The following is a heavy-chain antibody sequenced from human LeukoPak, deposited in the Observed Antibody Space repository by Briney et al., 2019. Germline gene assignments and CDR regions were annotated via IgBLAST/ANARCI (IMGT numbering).Heavy chain of an antibody. CDR1: GDSINSLDL. J-gene: IGHJ4*02. Sequence: SETLSLTCTVSGDSINSLDLWSWVRQPPGKGLEWIGEINHSGSTNYNPSLKSRVTISVDTSKNQFSLKLSSVTAADTAVYYCARPRYCSGGSCADVWGQGTLVTVSS. CDR2: INHSGST. V-gene: IGHV4-4*02. D-gene: IGHD2-15*01. CDR3: ARPRYCSGGSCADV.